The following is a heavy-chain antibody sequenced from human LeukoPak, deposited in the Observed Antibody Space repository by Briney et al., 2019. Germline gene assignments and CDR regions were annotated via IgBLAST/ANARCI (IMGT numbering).Heavy chain of an antibody. CDR3: ARDLYVGYCSSTSCYAVRHFDY. CDR2: IYYSGST. D-gene: IGHD2-2*01. Sequence: SETLSLTCTVSGGSVSSGSYYWSWIRQPPGKGLEWIGYIYYSGSTNYNPSLKSRVTISVDTSKNQFSLKLSSVTAAVTAVYYCARDLYVGYCSSTSCYAVRHFDYWGQGTLVTVSS. V-gene: IGHV4-61*01. CDR1: GGSVSSGSYY. J-gene: IGHJ4*02.